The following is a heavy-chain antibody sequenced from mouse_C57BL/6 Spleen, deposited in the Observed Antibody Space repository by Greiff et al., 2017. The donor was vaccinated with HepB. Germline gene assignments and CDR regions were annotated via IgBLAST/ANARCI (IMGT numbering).Heavy chain of an antibody. J-gene: IGHJ2*01. CDR1: GYTFTSYW. CDR3: ARLDQYYFDY. Sequence: VQQSCKASGYTFTSYWMHWVKQRPIQGLEWIGNIDPSDSETHYNQKFKDKATLTVDKSSSTAYMQLSSLTSEDSAVYYCARLDQYYFDYWGQGTTLTVSS. CDR2: IDPSDSET. V-gene: IGHV1-52*01.